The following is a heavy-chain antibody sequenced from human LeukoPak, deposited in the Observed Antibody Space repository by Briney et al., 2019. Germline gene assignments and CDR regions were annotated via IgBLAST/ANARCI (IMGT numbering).Heavy chain of an antibody. CDR2: ISGSSSYI. J-gene: IGHJ4*02. D-gene: IGHD3-22*01. V-gene: IGHV3-21*01. CDR3: TRVRYYDSSGYYGY. CDR1: GFTFSSYS. Sequence: KPGGSLRLSCAASGFTFSSYSMNWVRQAPGKGLEWVSSISGSSSYIYYADSVKGRFTISRDNARNSLYLQMNSLRAEDTAVYFSTRVRYYDSSGYYGYWGQGTLVTVSS.